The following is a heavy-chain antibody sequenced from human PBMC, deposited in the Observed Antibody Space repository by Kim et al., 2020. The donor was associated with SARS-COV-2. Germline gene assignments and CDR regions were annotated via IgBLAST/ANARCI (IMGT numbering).Heavy chain of an antibody. D-gene: IGHD6-19*01. Sequence: GGSLRLSCAASGFTLSDYRLTWVRQAPGKGLEWVATIKEDGSDEYYVESVKGRFTISRDNAKKSLYLQLNSLRVEDTALYYCAVAGAGDFDIWGQGTAVTVSS. CDR3: AVAGAGDFDI. J-gene: IGHJ3*02. V-gene: IGHV3-7*01. CDR1: GFTLSDYR. CDR2: IKEDGSDE.